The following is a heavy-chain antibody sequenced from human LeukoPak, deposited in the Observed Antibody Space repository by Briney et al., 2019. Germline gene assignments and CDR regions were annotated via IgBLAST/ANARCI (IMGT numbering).Heavy chain of an antibody. J-gene: IGHJ4*02. V-gene: IGHV4-31*03. CDR2: IYYSGST. CDR3: ARTMYCSSSSCYTQSSFDY. D-gene: IGHD2-2*02. Sequence: SETLSLTCTVSGGSISSGGYYWSWIRQHPGKGLEWIGYIYYSGSTYYNPSLKSRVTISVDTSKNQFSLKMSSVTAADTAVYYCARTMYCSSSSCYTQSSFDYWGQGALVTVSS. CDR1: GGSISSGGYY.